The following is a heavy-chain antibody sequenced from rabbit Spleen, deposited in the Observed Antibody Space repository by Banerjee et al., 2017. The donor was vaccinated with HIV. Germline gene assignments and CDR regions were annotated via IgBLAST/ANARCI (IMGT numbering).Heavy chain of an antibody. CDR2: IYAAKGST. J-gene: IGHJ4*01. CDR1: GIDFTNYY. V-gene: IGHV1S7*01. CDR3: ARDQAGDADYGPYYLNL. Sequence: QLTETGGGLVQPGGSLTLSCKASGIDFTNYYISWVRQAPGKGLEWIGIIYAAKGSTDYASWVNGRFTISSDNAQSTVDLKMTSLTAADTATYFCARDQAGDADYGPYYLNLWGPGTLVTVS. D-gene: IGHD2-1*01.